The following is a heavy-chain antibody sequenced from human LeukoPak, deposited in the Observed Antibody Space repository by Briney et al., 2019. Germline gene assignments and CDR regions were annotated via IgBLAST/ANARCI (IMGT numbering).Heavy chain of an antibody. CDR1: GGSISSYY. Sequence: SETQSLTCTVSGGSISSYYWSWIRQPPGKGLEWIGYIYYSGSTNYNPSLKSRVTISVDTSKNQFSLKLSSVTAADTAVYYCARTGIGGIAAAGLDYWGQGTLVTVSS. D-gene: IGHD6-13*01. V-gene: IGHV4-59*01. CDR3: ARTGIGGIAAAGLDY. CDR2: IYYSGST. J-gene: IGHJ4*02.